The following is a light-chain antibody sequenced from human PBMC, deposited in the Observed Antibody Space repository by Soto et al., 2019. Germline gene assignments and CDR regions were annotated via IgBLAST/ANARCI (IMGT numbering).Light chain of an antibody. CDR3: SSYGDSNSYV. CDR1: SSDVGGYNY. Sequence: QSALTQPPSAAGSPGHSVTISCTGTSSDVGGYNYVYWYQHHAGKAPKLMIYEVTKRPSGAPDRFSGSKSGNTASLTVSGLQAEDEADYYCSSYGDSNSYVFGTGTQLTVL. V-gene: IGLV2-8*01. J-gene: IGLJ1*01. CDR2: EVT.